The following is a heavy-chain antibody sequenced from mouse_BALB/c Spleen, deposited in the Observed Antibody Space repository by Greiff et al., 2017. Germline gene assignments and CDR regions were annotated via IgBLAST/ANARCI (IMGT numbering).Heavy chain of an antibody. CDR1: GFSLSTFGMG. V-gene: IGHV8-13*01. J-gene: IGHJ3*01. D-gene: IGHD1-2*01. CDR2: IYWDDDK. CDR3: ARGFITSATFAY. Sequence: QVTLKESGPGILQPSQTLSLTCSSSGFSLSTFGMGVSWIRQPSGKGLEWLAHIYWDDDKHYNPSLKSRLTISKDTSNNQVFLKITTVYTADTAAYYCARGFITSATFAYWGQGTLVTVSA.